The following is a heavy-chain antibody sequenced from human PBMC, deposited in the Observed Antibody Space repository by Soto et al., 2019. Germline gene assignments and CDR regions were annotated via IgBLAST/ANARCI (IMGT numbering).Heavy chain of an antibody. Sequence: QVQLVQSGAEVKKPGSSVKVSCKASGGTFSSYTISWVRQAPGQGLEWMGRIIPILGIANYAQKFQGRVTITADKSTSTAYMELRSLRSDDTAVYFCASGSYLAAPDDHWGQGTLVTVSS. CDR2: IIPILGIA. D-gene: IGHD1-26*01. V-gene: IGHV1-69*02. J-gene: IGHJ4*02. CDR1: GGTFSSYT. CDR3: ASGSYLAAPDDH.